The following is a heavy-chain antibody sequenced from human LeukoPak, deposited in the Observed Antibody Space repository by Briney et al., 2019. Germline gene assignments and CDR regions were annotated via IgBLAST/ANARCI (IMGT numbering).Heavy chain of an antibody. V-gene: IGHV4-59*01. J-gene: IGHJ5*02. Sequence: SETLSLTCTVSDGAIAGYSWSWIRQPPGRGLEWIGYIYYSGDTNYNPSLQSRVTVSVDTSKNQFSLKLTSVTAADTAVYYCVRGPYGSGISNWFDPWGQGTLVIVSS. D-gene: IGHD3-10*01. CDR2: IYYSGDT. CDR1: DGAIAGYS. CDR3: VRGPYGSGISNWFDP.